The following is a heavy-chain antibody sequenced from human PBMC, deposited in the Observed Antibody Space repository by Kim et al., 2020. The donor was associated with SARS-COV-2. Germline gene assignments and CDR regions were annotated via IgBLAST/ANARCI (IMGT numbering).Heavy chain of an antibody. J-gene: IGHJ6*02. CDR3: AISKWVSYYAMDV. V-gene: IGHV1-3*01. D-gene: IGHD6-13*01. Sequence: KYSEKFQGRVTITRDTSASTAYMDLSSLRSDDTAVYYCAISKWVSYYAMDVWGQGTTVIVSS.